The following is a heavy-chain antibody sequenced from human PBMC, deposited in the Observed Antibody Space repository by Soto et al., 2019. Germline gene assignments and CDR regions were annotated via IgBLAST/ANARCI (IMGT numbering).Heavy chain of an antibody. Sequence: GGSLRLSCAASGFTFSSYSMQWVRQAPGKGLEWVAVISYDGSNKYYADSVKGRFTISRDNSKNTLYLQMIGLRAEDTAVYYCVRVREWELLGALGYWGQGTLVTVSS. D-gene: IGHD1-26*01. CDR1: GFTFSSYS. J-gene: IGHJ4*02. V-gene: IGHV3-30-3*01. CDR3: VRVREWELLGALGY. CDR2: ISYDGSNK.